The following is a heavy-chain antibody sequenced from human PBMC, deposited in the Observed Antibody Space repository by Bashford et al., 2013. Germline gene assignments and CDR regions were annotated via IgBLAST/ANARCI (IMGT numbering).Heavy chain of an antibody. CDR3: AKRVYRKRDSYADGSIGY. J-gene: IGHJ4*02. CDR2: ISYDGSNK. CDR1: GFTFSSYG. V-gene: IGHV3-30*18. D-gene: IGHD2-2*01. Sequence: GSLRLSCAASGFTFSSYGMHWVRQAPGKGLEWVAVISYDGSNKYYADSVKGRFTISRDNSKNTLYLQMNSLRAEDTAVYYCAKRVYRKRDSYADGSIGYWGQGTLVTVSS.